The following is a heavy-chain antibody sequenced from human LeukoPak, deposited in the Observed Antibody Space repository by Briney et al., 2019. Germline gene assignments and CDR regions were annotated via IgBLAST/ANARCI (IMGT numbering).Heavy chain of an antibody. V-gene: IGHV4-39*07. CDR1: SGSISSTTYY. Sequence: PSETLSLTCTVSSGSISSTTYYWAWIRQPPGKGLEWIGSTYYSGSTYYNPSLKSRVTISVDTSKNQFSLKLSSVTAADTAVYYCARSSRLRYYYMDVWGKGTAVTVSS. D-gene: IGHD6-6*01. CDR2: TYYSGST. CDR3: ARSSRLRYYYMDV. J-gene: IGHJ6*03.